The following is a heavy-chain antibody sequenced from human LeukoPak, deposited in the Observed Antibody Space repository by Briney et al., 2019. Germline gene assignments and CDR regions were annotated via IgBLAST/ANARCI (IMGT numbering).Heavy chain of an antibody. Sequence: PGRSLRLSCAASGFTLSSYGMHWVRQAPGKGLEWVSAISGSGGSTYYADSVKGRFTISRDNSKNTLYLQMNSLRAEDTAVYYCAKNVWGSYYGGFDYWGQGTLVTVSS. V-gene: IGHV3-23*01. CDR2: ISGSGGST. J-gene: IGHJ4*02. CDR3: AKNVWGSYYGGFDY. CDR1: GFTLSSYG. D-gene: IGHD3-16*01.